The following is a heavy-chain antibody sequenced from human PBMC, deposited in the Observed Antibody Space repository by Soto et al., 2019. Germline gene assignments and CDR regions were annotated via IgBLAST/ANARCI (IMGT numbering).Heavy chain of an antibody. J-gene: IGHJ6*02. Sequence: QVQVVQSGAEVKKPGASVKVSCKTSGYTFSSYGISWVRQAPGQGLEWMGWISGYNGNTNYAQMFRGRVTMTTDTSTSTAYMELRSLRSDDTAVYYCAREPHTVEVTAINAVMDVWGQGTTVTVSS. V-gene: IGHV1-18*01. CDR1: GYTFSSYG. CDR2: ISGYNGNT. D-gene: IGHD2-21*02. CDR3: AREPHTVEVTAINAVMDV.